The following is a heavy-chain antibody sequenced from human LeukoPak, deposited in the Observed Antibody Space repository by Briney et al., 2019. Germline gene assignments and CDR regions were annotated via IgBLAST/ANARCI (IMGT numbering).Heavy chain of an antibody. CDR1: GGSISTYY. D-gene: IGHD5-24*01. Sequence: SETLSLTCTVSGGSISTYYWSWIRQPPGKGLEWIGYIFHSGSTNYNPSLKSRVTISLDTSKNQFSLALSSVTAADTAVYYCARHERDWFDPWSQGTLVTVSS. CDR3: ARHERDWFDP. J-gene: IGHJ5*02. V-gene: IGHV4-59*08. CDR2: IFHSGST.